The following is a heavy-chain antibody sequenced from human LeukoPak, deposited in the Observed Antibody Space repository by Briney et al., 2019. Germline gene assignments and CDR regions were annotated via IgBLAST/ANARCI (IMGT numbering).Heavy chain of an antibody. CDR3: ARQIASAGTAGFDF. CDR2: IYSTGST. CDR1: GGSISSYY. D-gene: IGHD6-13*01. J-gene: IGHJ4*02. Sequence: SETLSLTCTVSGGSISSYYWSWIRQPARKGLEWIGRIYSTGSTNYNSSLKSRVTMSVDTSKNQFSLRLRSVTAADTAVYYCARQIASAGTAGFDFWGQGALVTVSS. V-gene: IGHV4-4*07.